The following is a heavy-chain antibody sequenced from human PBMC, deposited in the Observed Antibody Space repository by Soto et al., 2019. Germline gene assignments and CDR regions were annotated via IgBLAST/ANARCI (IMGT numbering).Heavy chain of an antibody. CDR3: ARDGRREVVVVAARREHDPFDI. D-gene: IGHD2-15*01. V-gene: IGHV1-69*13. J-gene: IGHJ3*02. CDR1: GGTFSSYA. Sequence: VASVKVSCKASGGTFSSYAISWVRQAPGQGLEWMGGIIPIFGTANYAQKFQGRVTITADESTSTAYMELSSLRSEDTAVYYCARDGRREVVVVAARREHDPFDIWGQGTMVTVSS. CDR2: IIPIFGTA.